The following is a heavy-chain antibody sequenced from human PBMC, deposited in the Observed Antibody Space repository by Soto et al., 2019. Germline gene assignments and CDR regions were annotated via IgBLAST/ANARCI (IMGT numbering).Heavy chain of an antibody. CDR2: INHSGST. Sequence: SETLSLTCAVYGGSFSGYYWSWIRQPPGKGLEWIGEINHSGSTNYNPSLKSRVTISVDTSKNQFSLKLSSVTAADTAVYYCARPSITGTTGRYFDYWGQGTLVTVSS. D-gene: IGHD1-7*01. V-gene: IGHV4-34*01. J-gene: IGHJ4*02. CDR3: ARPSITGTTGRYFDY. CDR1: GGSFSGYY.